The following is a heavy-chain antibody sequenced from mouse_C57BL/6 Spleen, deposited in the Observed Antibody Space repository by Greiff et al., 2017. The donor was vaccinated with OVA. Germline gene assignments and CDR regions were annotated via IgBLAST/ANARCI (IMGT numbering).Heavy chain of an antibody. CDR3: ASGGDEGFAY. CDR1: GFSLTCYG. V-gene: IGHV2-6*01. J-gene: IGHJ3*01. CDR2: IWGVGST. Sequence: VKLQESGPGLVAPSQSLSITCTVSGFSLTCYGVDWVRQSPGKGLEWLGVIWGVGSTNYNSALKSRLSISKDNSKSQVFLKMNSLQTDDTAMYYCASGGDEGFAYWGQGTLVTVSA. D-gene: IGHD3-3*01.